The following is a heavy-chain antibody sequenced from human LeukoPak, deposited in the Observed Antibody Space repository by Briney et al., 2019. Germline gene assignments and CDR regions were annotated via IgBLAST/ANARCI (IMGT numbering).Heavy chain of an antibody. V-gene: IGHV1-24*01. CDR1: GYTLTELS. CDR2: FDPEDGET. D-gene: IGHD3-10*01. J-gene: IGHJ4*02. Sequence: GASVKVSCKVSGYTLTELSMHWVRQAPGKGLEWMGGFDPEDGETVYAQKFQGRVTMTEDTSTDTAYMELSSLRSEDTAVYYCATIPYYYGSGIGDDWGQGTLVTVSS. CDR3: ATIPYYYGSGIGDD.